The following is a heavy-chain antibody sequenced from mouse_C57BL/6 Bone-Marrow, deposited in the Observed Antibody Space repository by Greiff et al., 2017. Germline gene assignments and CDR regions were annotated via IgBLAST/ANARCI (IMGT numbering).Heavy chain of an antibody. CDR1: GYSITSDY. V-gene: IGHV3-8*01. D-gene: IGHD2-12*01. J-gene: IGHJ4*01. Sequence: EVKLMESGPGLAKPSQTLSLTCSVTGYSITSDYWNWIRKFPGNKLEYMGYISYSGSTYYNPSLKSRISITRDTAKNQYYLQLNSVTTEDTATYYCARWDYSPLYAMDYWGQGTSVTVSS. CDR3: ARWDYSPLYAMDY. CDR2: ISYSGST.